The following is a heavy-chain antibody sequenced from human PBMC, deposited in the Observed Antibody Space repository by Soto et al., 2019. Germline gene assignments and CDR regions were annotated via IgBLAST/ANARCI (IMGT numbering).Heavy chain of an antibody. CDR2: ISYDGSNK. Sequence: PGGSLRLSCAASGFTFSSYAMHWVRQAPGKGLEWVAVISYDGSNKYYADSVKGRFTISRDNSKNTLYLQMNSLRAEDTAVYYCARGSHLMAGDAFDVWGQGTMVTVSS. J-gene: IGHJ3*01. CDR1: GFTFSSYA. D-gene: IGHD6-19*01. V-gene: IGHV3-30-3*01. CDR3: ARGSHLMAGDAFDV.